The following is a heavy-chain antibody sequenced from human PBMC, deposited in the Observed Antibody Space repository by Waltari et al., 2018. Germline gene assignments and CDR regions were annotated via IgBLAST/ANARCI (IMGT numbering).Heavy chain of an antibody. CDR3: ATLGAAAGDY. V-gene: IGHV1-2*06. Sequence: QVQLVQSGAEVRKPGASVKVSCKASGYTFTGQYIHWVRQAPGQGLEWMGRIRPNSGGTDYAKKFKGRVTMTRDTSISTAYMELSRLTSDDRAVYYCATLGAAAGDYWVQGTLVTVSA. D-gene: IGHD3-16*01. CDR2: IRPNSGGT. CDR1: GYTFTGQY. J-gene: IGHJ4*02.